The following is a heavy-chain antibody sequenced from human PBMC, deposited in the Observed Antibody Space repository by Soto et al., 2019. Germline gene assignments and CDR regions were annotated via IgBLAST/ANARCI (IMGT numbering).Heavy chain of an antibody. CDR2: ISGSGGST. Sequence: EVQLLESGGGLVQPGGSLRLSCAASGFTFSSYAMNWVRQAPGKGLDWVSGISGSGGSTYYADSAKGRFTISRDNSKNTLYLQMNSLRAEDTAVYYCAEGIQWLNAFDIWGQGTMVTVSS. CDR1: GFTFSSYA. CDR3: AEGIQWLNAFDI. J-gene: IGHJ3*02. D-gene: IGHD6-19*01. V-gene: IGHV3-23*01.